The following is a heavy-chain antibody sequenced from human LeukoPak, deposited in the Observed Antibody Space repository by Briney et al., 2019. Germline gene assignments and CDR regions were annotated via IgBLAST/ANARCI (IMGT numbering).Heavy chain of an antibody. CDR1: GGSISSYY. D-gene: IGHD6-13*01. CDR3: ARAKLAAAGTFDP. V-gene: IGHV4-59*08. CDR2: IYYSGST. J-gene: IGHJ5*02. Sequence: SETLSLTCTVSGGSISSYYWSWIRQPPGKGLEWIGYIYYSGSTNYNPSLKSRVTISVDTSKNQFSLKLSSVTAADTAVYYCARAKLAAAGTFDPWGQGTLVTVSS.